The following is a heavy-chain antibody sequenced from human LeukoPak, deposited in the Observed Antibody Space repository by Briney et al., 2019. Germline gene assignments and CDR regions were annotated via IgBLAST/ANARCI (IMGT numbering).Heavy chain of an antibody. CDR1: GGSLSDFY. CDR2: MNDFGST. V-gene: IGHV4-34*01. CDR3: ARGASCGGDCYWEDYYFYGMDV. Sequence: SETLSLTCAVYGGSLSDFYWSWIRQPPGKGLEWIGEMNDFGSTNYNPSLESRVALSLDTSKNQFSLRLSSVTAADTAVYFCARGASCGGDCYWEDYYFYGMDVWGQGTTVTVSS. J-gene: IGHJ6*02. D-gene: IGHD2-21*02.